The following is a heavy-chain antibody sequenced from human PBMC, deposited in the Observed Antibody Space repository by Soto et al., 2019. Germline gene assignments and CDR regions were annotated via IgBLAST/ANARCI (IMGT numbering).Heavy chain of an antibody. Sequence: SETLSLTCSVSGASISSGGYYWSWIRQLPGKGLEWIGFIYHSGSTYYNPSLKSRSIISVDTSKNQFSLKLTSVTAADTALYYCARCSLVVVPVPGFDPWGQGALVPSPQ. CDR3: ARCSLVVVPVPGFDP. CDR2: IYHSGST. V-gene: IGHV4-31*03. J-gene: IGHJ5*02. D-gene: IGHD2-2*01. CDR1: GASISSGGYY.